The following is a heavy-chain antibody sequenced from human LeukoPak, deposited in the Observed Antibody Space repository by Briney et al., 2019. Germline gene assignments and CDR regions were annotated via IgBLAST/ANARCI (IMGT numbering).Heavy chain of an antibody. J-gene: IGHJ4*02. Sequence: SETLSLTCAVYGGSFSGYYWSWIRQHPGKGLEWIGYIYYSGSTYYNPSLKSRVTISVDTSKNQFSLRLSSVTAADTAVYYCARLGGYSYGSSYYFDYWGQGTLVTVSS. D-gene: IGHD5-18*01. CDR2: IYYSGST. V-gene: IGHV4-34*01. CDR3: ARLGGYSYGSSYYFDY. CDR1: GGSFSGYY.